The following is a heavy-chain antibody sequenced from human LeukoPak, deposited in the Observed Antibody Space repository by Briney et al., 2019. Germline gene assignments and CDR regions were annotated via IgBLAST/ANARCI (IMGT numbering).Heavy chain of an antibody. CDR3: ARDLDWILFDY. CDR1: GFTFNNYA. J-gene: IGHJ4*02. V-gene: IGHV3-23*01. D-gene: IGHD3-9*01. Sequence: GGSLRLSCAASGFTFNNYAMIWVRQAPGKGLEWVSAIFGNGRNTYYADSVKGRFTISRDNAKNTLFLQMNSLSAEDTAVYYCARDLDWILFDYWGQGTLVTVSS. CDR2: IFGNGRNT.